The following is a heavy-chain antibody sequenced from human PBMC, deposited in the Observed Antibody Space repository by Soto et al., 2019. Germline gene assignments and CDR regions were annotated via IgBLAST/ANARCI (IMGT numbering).Heavy chain of an antibody. CDR2: IYYSGST. CDR1: GGSISSYY. D-gene: IGHD2-21*02. CDR3: ARGDSSDAFEI. Sequence: SETLSLTCTVSGGSISSYYWSWIRQPPGKGLEWIGYIYYSGSTNYNPSLKSRVTISVDTSKNQFSLKLSSVTAADTAVHYCARGDSSDAFEIWGQGTMVTVSS. J-gene: IGHJ3*02. V-gene: IGHV4-59*01.